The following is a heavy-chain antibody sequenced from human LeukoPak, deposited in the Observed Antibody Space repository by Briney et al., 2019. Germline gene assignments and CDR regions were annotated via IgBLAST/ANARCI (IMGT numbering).Heavy chain of an antibody. J-gene: IGHJ4*02. Sequence: ASVKVSCKASGYTFTSYGISWVRQAPGQGLEWMGWISAYNGNTNYAQKLQGRVTMTTDTSTSTAYMELRSLRSDDTAVYYCARVEPVGTVTMAPHSGYWGQGTLVTVSS. CDR1: GYTFTSYG. D-gene: IGHD4-17*01. CDR3: ARVEPVGTVTMAPHSGY. CDR2: ISAYNGNT. V-gene: IGHV1-18*01.